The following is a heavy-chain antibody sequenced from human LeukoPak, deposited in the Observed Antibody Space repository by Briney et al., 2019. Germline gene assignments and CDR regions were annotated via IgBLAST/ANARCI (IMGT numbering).Heavy chain of an antibody. Sequence: GESLRLSCAASGFTLSTYAVSWVRQSPGKGPEWVSGISGIGVGGITYYADSVKGRFTISRDNSKNTVYLQMNSLRAEDTAVYYCVYTGPTDSSGYIRYYDYWGQGTLVTVSS. J-gene: IGHJ4*02. CDR1: GFTLSTYA. CDR2: ISGIGVGGIT. V-gene: IGHV3-23*01. CDR3: VYTGPTDSSGYIRYYDY. D-gene: IGHD3-22*01.